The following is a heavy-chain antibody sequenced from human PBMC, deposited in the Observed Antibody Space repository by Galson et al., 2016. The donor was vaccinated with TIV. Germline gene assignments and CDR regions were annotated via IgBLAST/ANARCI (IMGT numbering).Heavy chain of an antibody. Sequence: SLRLSCAASGFTFDDYAMHWVRQVPGKGLEWVSGINWNSGDINYADSVKGRFTISRDNAKKSLYLRMNSLRPEDTALYYCAKDGRGYYYYMDVWGNGTTVTVSS. V-gene: IGHV3-9*01. CDR1: GFTFDDYA. J-gene: IGHJ6*03. CDR2: INWNSGDI. D-gene: IGHD1-26*01. CDR3: AKDGRGYYYYMDV.